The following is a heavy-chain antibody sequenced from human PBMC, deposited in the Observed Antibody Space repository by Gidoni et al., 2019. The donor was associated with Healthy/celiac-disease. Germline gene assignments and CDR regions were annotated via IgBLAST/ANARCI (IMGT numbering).Heavy chain of an antibody. Sequence: EVQLVESGGGLVQPGRSLRLSCAASGFTFDDYAMHWVRQAPGKGLEWVSGISWNSGSIGYADSVKGRFTISRDNAKNSLYLQMNSLRAEDTALYYCAKDPQWLVRGMDYWGQGTLVTVSS. CDR3: AKDPQWLVRGMDY. CDR1: GFTFDDYA. D-gene: IGHD6-19*01. CDR2: ISWNSGSI. J-gene: IGHJ4*02. V-gene: IGHV3-9*01.